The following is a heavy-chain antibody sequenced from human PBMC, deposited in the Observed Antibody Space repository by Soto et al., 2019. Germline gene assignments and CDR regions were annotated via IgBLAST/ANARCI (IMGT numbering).Heavy chain of an antibody. CDR2: IYYSGST. Sequence: SETVSLTCTVSGGCISSSSYYWGWIRQPPGKGLEWIGSIYYSGSTYYNPSLKSRVTISVDTSKNQFSLKLSSVTAADTAVYYCARRGSGSYSDYWGQGTLVT. V-gene: IGHV4-39*01. J-gene: IGHJ4*02. CDR1: GGCISSSSYY. D-gene: IGHD3-10*01. CDR3: ARRGSGSYSDY.